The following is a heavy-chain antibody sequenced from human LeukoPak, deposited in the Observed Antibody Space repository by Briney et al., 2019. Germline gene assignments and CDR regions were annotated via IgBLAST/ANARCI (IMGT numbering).Heavy chain of an antibody. Sequence: GGSLRLSCAASGFTFSTYTMNWVRQAPGKGLEWVSSIRSSSPYMYYADSVKGRFTISRDNGKNSLYLQMNSLRAEDTAVYYCARGLGTNYGGYCSGGSCPFYWGQGTLVTVSS. D-gene: IGHD2-15*01. J-gene: IGHJ4*02. CDR3: ARGLGTNYGGYCSGGSCPFY. CDR1: GFTFSTYT. V-gene: IGHV3-21*01. CDR2: IRSSSPYM.